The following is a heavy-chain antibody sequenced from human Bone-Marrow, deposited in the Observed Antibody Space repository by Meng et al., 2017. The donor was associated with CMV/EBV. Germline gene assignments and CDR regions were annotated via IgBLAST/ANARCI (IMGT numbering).Heavy chain of an antibody. Sequence: GESLKISCAASGFTFSDYYMSWIRQAPGKGLEWVSYISSSGSTIYYADSVKGRFTISRDNAKNSLYLQMNSLRAEDTAVYYCAKGYWLKDDAFAIWGPGKMVNVSS. CDR2: ISSSGSTI. J-gene: IGHJ3*02. CDR3: AKGYWLKDDAFAI. D-gene: IGHD2-15*01. V-gene: IGHV3-11*01. CDR1: GFTFSDYY.